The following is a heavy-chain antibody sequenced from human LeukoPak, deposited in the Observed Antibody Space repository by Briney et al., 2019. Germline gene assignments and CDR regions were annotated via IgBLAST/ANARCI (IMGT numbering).Heavy chain of an antibody. J-gene: IGHJ6*02. CDR2: INHSGST. CDR3: ARAVGFWSGSGMDV. V-gene: IGHV4-34*01. Sequence: KPSETLSLTCAVYGGSFSGYYWSWIRPPPGKGLEWIGEINHSGSTNYNPSLKSRATMSVDTSKTQFSLKLSSVTAADTAVYYCARAVGFWSGSGMDVWGQGTTVTVSS. CDR1: GGSFSGYY. D-gene: IGHD3-3*01.